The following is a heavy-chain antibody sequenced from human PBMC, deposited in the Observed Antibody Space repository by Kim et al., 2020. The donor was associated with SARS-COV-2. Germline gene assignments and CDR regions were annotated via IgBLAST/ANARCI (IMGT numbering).Heavy chain of an antibody. CDR1: GGSFSGYY. V-gene: IGHV4-34*01. CDR2: INHSGST. Sequence: SETLSLTCAVYGGSFSGYYWSWIRQPPGKGLEWIGEINHSGSTNYNPSLKSRVTISVDTSKNQFSLKLSSVTAADTAVYYCARGQLNCSGGSCYHYYYYYGMDVWGQGTTVTVSS. J-gene: IGHJ6*02. D-gene: IGHD2-15*01. CDR3: ARGQLNCSGGSCYHYYYYYGMDV.